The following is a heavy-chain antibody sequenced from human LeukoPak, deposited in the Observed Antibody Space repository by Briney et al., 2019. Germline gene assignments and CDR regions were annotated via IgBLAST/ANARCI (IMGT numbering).Heavy chain of an antibody. CDR1: GFTVSINY. V-gene: IGHV3-53*01. CDR2: IYSSGGT. J-gene: IGHJ3*02. D-gene: IGHD3-10*01. Sequence: GGSLRLSCAASGFTVSINYMSWVRQAPGKGLEWVSVIYSSGGTSYAGSVKGRFTISRDNSKNTLSLQMNSLRAEDTAVYYCATFYGSGKGGAFDIWGQGTMVTVSS. CDR3: ATFYGSGKGGAFDI.